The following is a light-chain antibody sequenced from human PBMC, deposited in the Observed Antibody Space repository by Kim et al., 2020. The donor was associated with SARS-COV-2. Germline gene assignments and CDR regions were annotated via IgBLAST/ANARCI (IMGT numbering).Light chain of an antibody. J-gene: IGLJ2*01. CDR1: SLRSYY. Sequence: SSELTQDPAVSVALGQTVRITCQGDSLRSYYASWYQQKPGQAPVLVIYGKNNRPSGIPDRFSGSSSGNTASLTITGAQADDEADYYCNSRDSSGNHPHVVFGGGTQLTVL. V-gene: IGLV3-19*01. CDR2: GKN. CDR3: NSRDSSGNHPHVV.